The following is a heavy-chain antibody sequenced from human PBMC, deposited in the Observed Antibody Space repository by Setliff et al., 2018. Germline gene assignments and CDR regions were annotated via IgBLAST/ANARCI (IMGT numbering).Heavy chain of an antibody. CDR2: IKQDESEK. Sequence: GGSLRLSCAASGFTFTNYWINWVRQAPGKGLEWVANIKQDESEKHYVGSVKGRFTISRDNARNSVYLQMNNLRAEDAAVYYCATSDWYAAFDHWGQGTLVTVSS. CDR1: GFTFTNYW. V-gene: IGHV3-7*01. D-gene: IGHD6-19*01. CDR3: ATSDWYAAFDH. J-gene: IGHJ4*02.